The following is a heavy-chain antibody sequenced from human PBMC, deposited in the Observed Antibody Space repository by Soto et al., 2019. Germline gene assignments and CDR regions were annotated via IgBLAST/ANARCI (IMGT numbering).Heavy chain of an antibody. Sequence: QVQLVQSGAEVKKPGSSVKVSCKASGGTFGTNAISWVRQPPGQGLEWMGGIIPIFGTANYAQKFQGRVTITANKSTSTAYMELSSLRSEDTAVYYCARGGATAFDYWGQGTLVTVSS. D-gene: IGHD1-26*01. CDR2: IIPIFGTA. J-gene: IGHJ4*02. V-gene: IGHV1-69*06. CDR1: GGTFGTNA. CDR3: ARGGATAFDY.